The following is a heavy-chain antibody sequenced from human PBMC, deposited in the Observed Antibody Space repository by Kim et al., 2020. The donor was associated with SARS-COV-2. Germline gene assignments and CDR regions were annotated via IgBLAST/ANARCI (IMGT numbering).Heavy chain of an antibody. CDR2: IYYSTST. Sequence: SETLSLTCTVSGGSISRYDYYWGRLRQPTGQGWVWIVYIYYSTSTYYNPTRKSPVSISVDTYKNHFSLKLSSGAAADTVYYCWARLGTGKYARAYWGQGT. D-gene: IGHD3-10*02. J-gene: IGHJ4*03. CDR3: ARLGTGKYARAY. V-gene: IGHV4-39*02. CDR1: GGSISRYDYY.